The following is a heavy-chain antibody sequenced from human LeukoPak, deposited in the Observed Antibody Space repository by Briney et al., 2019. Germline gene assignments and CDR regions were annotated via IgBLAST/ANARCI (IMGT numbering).Heavy chain of an antibody. V-gene: IGHV1-69*05. CDR3: AAFGSGNFYPSFYFDP. Sequence: SVKVSCKASGGPSNTYALNWVRQAPGQGLEWMGGIVPSHRSTNYAQKFQGRVTITTDASTSTGYMELSSLTSEDTAIDYCAAFGSGNFYPSFYFDPWGPGTLVTVSS. CDR1: GGPSNTYA. CDR2: IVPSHRST. D-gene: IGHD3-10*01. J-gene: IGHJ5*02.